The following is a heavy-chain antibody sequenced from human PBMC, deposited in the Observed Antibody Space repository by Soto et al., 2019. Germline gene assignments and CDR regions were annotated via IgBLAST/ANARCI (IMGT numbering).Heavy chain of an antibody. CDR2: IGHLETT. CDR1: GVAMTYGGYS. Sequence: SETLSLTCSVSGVAMTYGGYSWSWIRQSPEKGLEWLGYIGHLETTYYNPSFKSRLSLSIDRTRNQFSLSLSSMTAADTAVYYCARGLYYYGSGKGRHWFDPWGQGTLVTVSS. J-gene: IGHJ5*02. V-gene: IGHV4-30-2*06. D-gene: IGHD3-10*01. CDR3: ARGLYYYGSGKGRHWFDP.